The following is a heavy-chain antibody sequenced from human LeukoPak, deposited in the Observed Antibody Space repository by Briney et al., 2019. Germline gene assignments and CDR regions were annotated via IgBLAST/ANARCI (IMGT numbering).Heavy chain of an antibody. CDR3: AKDSYSGYDSEYFQH. D-gene: IGHD5-12*01. J-gene: IGHJ1*01. CDR1: GFTFSSYA. Sequence: GGSLRLSCAASGFTFSSYAMSWVRQAPGKGLEWVSAISGSGGSTYYADSVKGRFTISRDNSKNTLYLQMNSLRAEDTAVYYCAKDSYSGYDSEYFQHWGQGTLATVSS. CDR2: ISGSGGST. V-gene: IGHV3-23*01.